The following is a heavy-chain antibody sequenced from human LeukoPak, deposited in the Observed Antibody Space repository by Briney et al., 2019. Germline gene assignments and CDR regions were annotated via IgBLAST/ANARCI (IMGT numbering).Heavy chain of an antibody. V-gene: IGHV4-59*11. Sequence: SETLSLTCTVSGGSISSHYWSWIRQPPGKGLEWIGYIYYSGSTKYNPSLKSRVTISVDTSKNQFSLKLSSVTAADTAVYYCARLYDSSGYTNRLDPWGQGTLVTVSS. D-gene: IGHD3-22*01. CDR1: GGSISSHY. CDR3: ARLYDSSGYTNRLDP. J-gene: IGHJ5*02. CDR2: IYYSGST.